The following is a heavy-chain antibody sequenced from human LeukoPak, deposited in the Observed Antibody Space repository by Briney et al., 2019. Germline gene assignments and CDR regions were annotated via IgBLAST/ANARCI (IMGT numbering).Heavy chain of an antibody. CDR1: GGSISSYY. CDR3: ARVGHDYGDANWFDP. V-gene: IGHV4-59*01. D-gene: IGHD4-17*01. Sequence: SETLSLTCTVSGGSISSYYWSWIRQPPGKGLEWIGYIYYSGSTNYNPSLKSRVTISVDTSKNQSSLKLSSVTAADTAVYYCARVGHDYGDANWFDPWGQGTLVTVSS. J-gene: IGHJ5*02. CDR2: IYYSGST.